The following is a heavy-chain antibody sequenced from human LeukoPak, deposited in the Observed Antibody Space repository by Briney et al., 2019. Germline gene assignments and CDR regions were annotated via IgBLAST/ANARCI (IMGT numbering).Heavy chain of an antibody. CDR1: GGSVSSGSYY. Sequence: SETLSLTCTVSGGSVSSGSYYWSWIRQPPGKGPEWIAYVYYSGSTDYSPSLKDRATISVDTSMNQFSLSLSSVTAADTAIYYCARAVISFGGTIAKGFDCWGQGTLVTVSS. J-gene: IGHJ4*02. CDR3: ARAVISFGGTIAKGFDC. D-gene: IGHD3-16*02. CDR2: VYYSGST. V-gene: IGHV4-61*01.